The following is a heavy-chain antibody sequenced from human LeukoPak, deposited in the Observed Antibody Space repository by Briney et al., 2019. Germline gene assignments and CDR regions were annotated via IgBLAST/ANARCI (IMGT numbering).Heavy chain of an antibody. CDR3: ASTGYSSYTDY. CDR2: INYSGST. D-gene: IGHD6-19*01. CDR1: GGSISSSSYY. V-gene: IGHV4-39*01. Sequence: PSETLSLTCTVSGGSISSSSYYWGWIRQPPGKGLEWIGSINYSGSTYYNPSLKSRVTISVDTSKNQLSLKLSSVTAADTAVYYCASTGYSSYTDYWGQGTLVTVSS. J-gene: IGHJ4*02.